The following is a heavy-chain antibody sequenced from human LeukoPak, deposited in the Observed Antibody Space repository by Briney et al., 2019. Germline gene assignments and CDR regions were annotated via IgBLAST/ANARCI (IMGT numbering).Heavy chain of an antibody. V-gene: IGHV3-30*02. Sequence: PGGSLRLSCAASGFTFSSYAMSWVRQAPGKGLEWVAYIQKDGSNEQYADAVKGRFRISRDSSKNILYLQMNSLRAEDTAVYYCAKDRCSNGIGCYYYYMDVWGKGTTVTISS. CDR1: GFTFSSYA. CDR2: IQKDGSNE. D-gene: IGHD2-8*01. J-gene: IGHJ6*03. CDR3: AKDRCSNGIGCYYYYMDV.